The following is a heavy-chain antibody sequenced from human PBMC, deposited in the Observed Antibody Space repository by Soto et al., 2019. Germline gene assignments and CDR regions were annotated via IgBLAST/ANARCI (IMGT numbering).Heavy chain of an antibody. J-gene: IGHJ6*02. V-gene: IGHV5-10-1*01. CDR2: IDPSDSYT. D-gene: IGHD3-9*01. CDR1: GYSFTSYW. Sequence: PGESLKISCKGSGYSFTSYWISWVRQMPGKGLEWMGRIDPSDSYTNYSPSFQGHVTISADKSISTAYLQWSSLKASDTAMYYCARDEGLRYFDWSTTQVDTVVWGQGTTVTVSS. CDR3: ARDEGLRYFDWSTTQVDTVV.